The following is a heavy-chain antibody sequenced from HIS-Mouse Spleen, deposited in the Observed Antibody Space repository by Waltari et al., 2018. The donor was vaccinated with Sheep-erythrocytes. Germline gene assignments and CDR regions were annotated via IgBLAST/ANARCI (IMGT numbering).Heavy chain of an antibody. J-gene: IGHJ4*02. CDR3: ARDYVPGIRGYFDY. CDR1: GGSLRSSRYY. CDR2: IYYSGST. V-gene: IGHV4-39*07. Sequence: QLQLQESGPGLVKPSETLSLTCTVPGGSLRSSRYYWGWIRQPPGKGLEWIGSIYYSGSTYYNPSLKSRVTISVDTSKNQFSLKLSSVTAADTAVYYCARDYVPGIRGYFDYWGQGTLVTVSS. D-gene: IGHD3-10*01.